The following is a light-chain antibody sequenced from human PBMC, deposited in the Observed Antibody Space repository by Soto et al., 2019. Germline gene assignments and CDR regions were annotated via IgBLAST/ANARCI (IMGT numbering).Light chain of an antibody. V-gene: IGKV1-5*01. Sequence: DIQMTQSPSTLSASVGDTVTVTCRASQSVSGWLAWYQQKPGKAPKLLIYAASNLQSGVPSRFSGSGSGTDFTLTISSLEPEDFALYYCQQCYNWPQWTFGQGTKVDIK. CDR1: QSVSGW. CDR3: QQCYNWPQWT. CDR2: AAS. J-gene: IGKJ1*01.